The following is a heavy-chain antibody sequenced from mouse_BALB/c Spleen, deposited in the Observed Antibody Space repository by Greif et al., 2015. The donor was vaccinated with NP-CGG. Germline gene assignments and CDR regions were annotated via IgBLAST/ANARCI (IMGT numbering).Heavy chain of an antibody. CDR3: ARYYYGGSYYFDY. CDR2: ISYSGST. D-gene: IGHD1-1*01. Sequence: EVKLVESGPSLVKPSQTLSLTCSVTGDSITSGYWNWIRKFPGNKLEYMGYISYSGSTYYNPSLKSRISITRDTSKNQYYLQLNSVTTEDTATYYCARYYYGGSYYFDYWGQGTTLTVSS. V-gene: IGHV3-8*02. CDR1: GDSITSGY. J-gene: IGHJ2*01.